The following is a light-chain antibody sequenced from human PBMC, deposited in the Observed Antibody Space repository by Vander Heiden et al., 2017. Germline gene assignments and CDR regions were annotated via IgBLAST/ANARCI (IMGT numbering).Light chain of an antibody. J-gene: IGKJ3*01. Sequence: EIVLTQSPATLSLSPGERATLSCRASQSVSSYLAWYQQKPGQAPRLLIYDASNRDTGIQARFSGSGSGTDFTLTSSSLETEDFAVYYYQQRSFFTFGHGTKVDIK. V-gene: IGKV3-11*01. CDR2: DAS. CDR1: QSVSSY. CDR3: QQRSFFT.